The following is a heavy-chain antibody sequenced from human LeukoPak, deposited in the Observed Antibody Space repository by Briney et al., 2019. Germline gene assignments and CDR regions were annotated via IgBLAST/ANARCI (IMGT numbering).Heavy chain of an antibody. Sequence: PSETLSLTXAVYGGSFSGYYWSWIRQPPGKGMEWIGEINHSGSTNYNPSLKSRVTISVDTSKNQFSLKLSSVTAADTAVYYCARVRTWIQLWFVDYWGQGTLVTVSS. CDR2: INHSGST. D-gene: IGHD5-18*01. V-gene: IGHV4-34*01. J-gene: IGHJ4*02. CDR1: GGSFSGYY. CDR3: ARVRTWIQLWFVDY.